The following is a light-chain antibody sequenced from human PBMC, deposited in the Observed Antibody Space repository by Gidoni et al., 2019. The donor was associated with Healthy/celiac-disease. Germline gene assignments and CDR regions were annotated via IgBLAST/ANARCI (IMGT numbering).Light chain of an antibody. CDR1: QSVSSN. CDR2: GAS. J-gene: IGKJ3*01. Sequence: EIVMTQSPATLSVSPGERATLSCRASQSVSSNLAWYQQKPGQAPRLLIYGASTRATGIPARFSGSGSGKEFTLTISSLQSEDFAVYYCQQYNDWPPIFTFGPGTKVDI. CDR3: QQYNDWPPIFT. V-gene: IGKV3-15*01.